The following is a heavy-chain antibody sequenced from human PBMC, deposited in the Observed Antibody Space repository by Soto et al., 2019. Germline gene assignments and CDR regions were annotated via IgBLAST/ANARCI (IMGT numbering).Heavy chain of an antibody. J-gene: IGHJ4*02. CDR2: IIPIFGTA. D-gene: IGHD2-21*02. CDR3: ARTAYCGGDCYPNYFDY. Sequence: QVQLVQSGAEVKKPGSSVKVSCKASGGTFSSYAISWVRQAPGQGLEWMGGIIPIFGTANYAQKSQGRVTITADESTSTAYMELSSLRSEDTAVYYCARTAYCGGDCYPNYFDYWGQGTLVTVSS. V-gene: IGHV1-69*12. CDR1: GGTFSSYA.